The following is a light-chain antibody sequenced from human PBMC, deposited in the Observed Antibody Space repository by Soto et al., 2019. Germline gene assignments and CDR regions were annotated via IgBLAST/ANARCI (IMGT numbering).Light chain of an antibody. CDR3: QQYFNTPLT. V-gene: IGKV4-1*01. CDR2: WAS. J-gene: IGKJ4*01. CDR1: QSVLYNSNNQNY. Sequence: DFLMTQSTASLAVSLGERATINCKSSQSVLYNSNNQNYLAWYQQKPGQPPKLLIYWASIRESGVPDRFSGSGSGTDFTLTISSLQAEDVAVYYCQQYFNTPLTFGGGTKVDIK.